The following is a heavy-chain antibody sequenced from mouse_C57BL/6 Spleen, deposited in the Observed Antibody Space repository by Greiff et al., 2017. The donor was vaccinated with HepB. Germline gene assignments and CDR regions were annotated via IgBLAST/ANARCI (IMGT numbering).Heavy chain of an antibody. Sequence: EVKLVESGGDLVKPGGSLKLSCAASGFTFSSYGMSWVRQTPDKRLEWVATISSGGSYTYYPDSVKGRFTISRDNAKNTLYLQMSSLKSEDTAMYYCARQGGSSTGYFDVWGTGTTVTVSS. CDR3: ARQGGSSTGYFDV. CDR2: ISSGGSYT. V-gene: IGHV5-6*02. D-gene: IGHD1-1*01. J-gene: IGHJ1*03. CDR1: GFTFSSYG.